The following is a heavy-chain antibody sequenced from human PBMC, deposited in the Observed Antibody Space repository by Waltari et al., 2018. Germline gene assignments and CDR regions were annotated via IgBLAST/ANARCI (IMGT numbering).Heavy chain of an antibody. Sequence: EVQLVESGGGLVQPGGSLRLSCAASGFTFSSMAMRWVRQAPGKGLEWVSVISGSGDNTYYADSVKGRFTISRDNSKNTLYLQMNSLRADDTATYYCAKDRYCNYISCYGGWVYWGQGNLVTVSS. CDR1: GFTFSSMA. CDR2: ISGSGDNT. J-gene: IGHJ4*02. D-gene: IGHD2-2*01. CDR3: AKDRYCNYISCYGGWVY. V-gene: IGHV3-23*04.